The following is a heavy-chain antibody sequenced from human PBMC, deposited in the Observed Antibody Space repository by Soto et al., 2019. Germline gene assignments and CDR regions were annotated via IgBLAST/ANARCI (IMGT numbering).Heavy chain of an antibody. J-gene: IGHJ6*04. CDR2: ISAYNGNT. CDR3: ARSPAAGRDYDYGMDV. D-gene: IGHD6-13*01. V-gene: IGHV1-18*04. Sequence: QVQLVQSGAEVKKPGASVKVSCKASGYTFTSYGISLVRQAPGQGLEWMGWISAYNGNTNYAQQLQGRVTMTTDTSTSTADMELRRLRSDDTAVYYCARSPAAGRDYDYGMDVCGEGTTVTVSS. CDR1: GYTFTSYG.